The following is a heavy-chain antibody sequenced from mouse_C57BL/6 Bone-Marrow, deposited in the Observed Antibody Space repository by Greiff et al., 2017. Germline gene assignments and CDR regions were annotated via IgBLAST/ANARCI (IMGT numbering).Heavy chain of an antibody. CDR1: GYTFTSYW. D-gene: IGHD3-2*02. Sequence: QVQLKQPGAELVKPGASVKVSCKASGYTFTSYWMHWVKQRPGQGLEWIGRIHPSDSDTNYNQKFKGKATLTVDKSSSTAYMQLSSLTSEDSAVYYCAIKDSSGYVEYFDVWGTGTTVTVSS. CDR2: IHPSDSDT. CDR3: AIKDSSGYVEYFDV. J-gene: IGHJ1*03. V-gene: IGHV1-74*01.